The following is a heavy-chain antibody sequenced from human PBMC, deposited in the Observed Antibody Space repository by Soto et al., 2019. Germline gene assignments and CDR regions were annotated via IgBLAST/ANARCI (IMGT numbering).Heavy chain of an antibody. V-gene: IGHV1-3*05. Sequence: QVQLVQSGAEEQKPGASVKVSCKASGYTFTSYAMHWVRQAPGQRLEWMGWINAGNGNTKYSQKFQGRVTMTRDKAASTAYMELSSLKSEDTAVYYCARAPSGPGIAAAATVVWFDPWGQGTLVTVSS. CDR3: ARAPSGPGIAAAATVVWFDP. CDR2: INAGNGNT. J-gene: IGHJ5*02. CDR1: GYTFTSYA. D-gene: IGHD6-13*01.